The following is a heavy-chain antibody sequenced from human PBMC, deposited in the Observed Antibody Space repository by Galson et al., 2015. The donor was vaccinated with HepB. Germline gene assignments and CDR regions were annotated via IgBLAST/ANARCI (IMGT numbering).Heavy chain of an antibody. V-gene: IGHV3-30*19. D-gene: IGHD5-18*01. CDR1: GFTFSSYG. Sequence: SLRLSCAASGFTFSSYGMHWVRRAPGKGLEWVAVISYDGSNKYYADSVKGRFTISRDNSKNTLYLQMNSLRAEDTAVYYCARAIQLRGTNWFDPWGQGTLVTVSS. CDR2: ISYDGSNK. J-gene: IGHJ5*02. CDR3: ARAIQLRGTNWFDP.